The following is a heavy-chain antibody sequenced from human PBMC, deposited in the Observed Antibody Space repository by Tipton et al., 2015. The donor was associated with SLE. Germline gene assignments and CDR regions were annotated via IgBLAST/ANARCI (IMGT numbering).Heavy chain of an antibody. Sequence: TLSLTCTVSGYSISSGYHWGWIRQPPGKGLEWIGNIFKIGSPHYNPSLKSRVSLSVDTSKNQFSLKLSSVTAADTAVYFCARARNYFGSGLNWFDSWGQGTLVTVSS. V-gene: IGHV4-38-2*02. J-gene: IGHJ5*01. CDR3: ARARNYFGSGLNWFDS. D-gene: IGHD3-10*01. CDR1: GYSISSGYH. CDR2: IFKIGSP.